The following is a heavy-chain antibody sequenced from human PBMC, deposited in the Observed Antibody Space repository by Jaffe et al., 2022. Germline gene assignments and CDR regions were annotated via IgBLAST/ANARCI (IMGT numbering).Heavy chain of an antibody. CDR3: AHRFSHRIAAHQGGEVWFDP. V-gene: IGHV2-5*01. Sequence: QITLKESGPTLVKPTQTLTLTCTFSGFSLSTSGVGVGWIRQPPGKALEWLALIYWNDDKRYSPSLKSRLTITKDTSKNQVVLTMTNMDPVDTATYYCAHRFSHRIAAHQGGEVWFDPWGQGTLVTVSS. J-gene: IGHJ5*02. CDR1: GFSLSTSGVG. CDR2: IYWNDDK. D-gene: IGHD6-6*01.